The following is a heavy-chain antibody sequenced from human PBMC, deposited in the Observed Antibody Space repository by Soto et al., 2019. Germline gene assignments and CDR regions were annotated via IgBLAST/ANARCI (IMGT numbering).Heavy chain of an antibody. D-gene: IGHD1-26*01. V-gene: IGHV3-73*02. J-gene: IGHJ4*02. CDR1: GFTFSGSA. CDR2: IRSKANSYAT. CDR3: TRHERMGGGY. Sequence: EVQLVESGGGLVQPGGSLKLSCAASGFTFSGSAMHWVRQASGKGLEWVGRIRSKANSYATADAASVKGRFTISRDDSKHTAYLLMNSLKTEDTAVYYCTRHERMGGGYWGQGTLVTVSS.